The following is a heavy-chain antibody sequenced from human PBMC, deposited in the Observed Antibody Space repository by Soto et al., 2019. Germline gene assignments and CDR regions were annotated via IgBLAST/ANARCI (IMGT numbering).Heavy chain of an antibody. CDR3: ATTPGYDFWSGQTGWFDP. CDR2: ISSSSSYI. D-gene: IGHD3-3*01. CDR1: GFTFSSYS. V-gene: IGHV3-21*01. Sequence: GGSLRLSCAASGFTFSSYSMNWVRQAPGKGLEWVSSISSSSSYIYYADSVKGRFTISRDNAKNSLYLQMNSLRAEYTAVYYCATTPGYDFWSGQTGWFDPWGQGTLVTVSS. J-gene: IGHJ5*02.